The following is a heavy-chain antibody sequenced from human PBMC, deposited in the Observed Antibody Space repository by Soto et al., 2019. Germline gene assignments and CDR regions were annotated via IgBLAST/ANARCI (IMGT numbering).Heavy chain of an antibody. CDR1: GFTFSSYA. CDR2: ISGSGGST. Sequence: LRXSCAASGFTFSSYAISWVRQAPGKGLEWVSAISGSGGSTYYADSVKGRFTISRDNSKNMLYLQMNSLRAEDTAVYYCAKVFYDILSGYWLDYWGQGTLVTVSS. D-gene: IGHD3-9*01. CDR3: AKVFYDILSGYWLDY. J-gene: IGHJ4*02. V-gene: IGHV3-23*01.